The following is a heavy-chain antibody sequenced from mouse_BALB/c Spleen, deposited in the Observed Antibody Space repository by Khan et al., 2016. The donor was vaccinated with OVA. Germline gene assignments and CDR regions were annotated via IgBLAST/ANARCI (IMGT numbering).Heavy chain of an antibody. V-gene: IGHV5-6*01. J-gene: IGHJ3*01. CDR2: ISSGGDYT. CDR3: ASHLTGSFAY. Sequence: VQLVESGGDLVKPGGSLKLSCAASGFTFSSYSMSWVRQTPDKRLEWVATISSGGDYTYYQDSVKGRFTISRDNAKNTLYLQMSSLKSYDTAMCYCASHLTGSFAYWGQGTLVTVSA. CDR1: GFTFSSYS. D-gene: IGHD4-1*01.